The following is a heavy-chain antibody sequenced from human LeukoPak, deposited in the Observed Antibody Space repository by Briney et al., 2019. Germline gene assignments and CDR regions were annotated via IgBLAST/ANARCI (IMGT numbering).Heavy chain of an antibody. V-gene: IGHV3-7*01. CDR3: ARDDDWNYEDY. J-gene: IGHJ4*02. CDR1: GFTFSNYW. D-gene: IGHD1-7*01. CDR2: IKQDGSEK. Sequence: PGGSLRLSCAASGFTFSNYWMSWVRQAPGKGLQWVANIKQDGSEKYYVDSVKGRFTISRDSAKKSLYPQMNSLRAEDTAVYYCARDDDWNYEDYWGQGTLVTVSS.